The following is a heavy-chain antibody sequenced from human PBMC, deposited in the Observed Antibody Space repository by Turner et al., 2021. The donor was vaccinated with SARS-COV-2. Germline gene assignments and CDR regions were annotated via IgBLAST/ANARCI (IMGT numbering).Heavy chain of an antibody. Sequence: VQLVQSGSEVTKPGASVKVPCNVSGSTLIELSMHWGRQAPGNGLELMGGFDPEDGETIYEQKFQGRVTMTEDTSTDTAYMELSSLRSEDTAVYYCATAPPYCTNGVCPNGFDPWGQGTLVTVSS. CDR3: ATAPPYCTNGVCPNGFDP. CDR2: FDPEDGET. V-gene: IGHV1-24*01. CDR1: GSTLIELS. J-gene: IGHJ5*02. D-gene: IGHD2-8*01.